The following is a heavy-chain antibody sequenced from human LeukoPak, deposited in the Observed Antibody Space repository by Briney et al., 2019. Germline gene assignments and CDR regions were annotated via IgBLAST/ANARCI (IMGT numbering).Heavy chain of an antibody. CDR1: GFTFSSYA. CDR2: ISGSGGST. V-gene: IGHV3-23*01. D-gene: IGHD1-26*01. Sequence: GGSLRLSCAASGFTFSSYAMSWDRQAPGKGLEWVSAISGSGGSTYYADSVKGRFTISRDNSKNTLYLQMNSLRAEDTAVYYCAKARRELLLGYWGQGTLVTVSS. CDR3: AKARRELLLGY. J-gene: IGHJ4*02.